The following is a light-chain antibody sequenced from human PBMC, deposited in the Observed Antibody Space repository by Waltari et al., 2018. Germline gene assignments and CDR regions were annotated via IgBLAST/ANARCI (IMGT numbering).Light chain of an antibody. J-gene: IGKJ1*01. CDR3: QQSYSTPPT. CDR1: QIITNNY. Sequence: DIVLTQSPDTLSLSPGERAVLSCRASQIITNNYVAWYQQRFGQAPKVLIHGASSRATGIPDRFSGSGSGTDFTLTIDRLGPEDFATYYCQQSYSTPPTFGQGTKVEIK. V-gene: IGKV3-20*01. CDR2: GAS.